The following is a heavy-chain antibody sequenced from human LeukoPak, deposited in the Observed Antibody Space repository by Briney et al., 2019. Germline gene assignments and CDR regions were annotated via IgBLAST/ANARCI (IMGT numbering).Heavy chain of an antibody. CDR1: GFTFSSYS. V-gene: IGHV3-21*01. CDR2: ISSSSSYI. Sequence: GXLRLSCAASGFTFSSYSMNWVRQAPGKGLEWVSSISSSSSYIYYADSVKGRSTISRDNAKNSLYLQMNSLRAEDTAVYYCARDNWMYTRGDYWGQGTLVTVSS. J-gene: IGHJ4*02. CDR3: ARDNWMYTRGDY. D-gene: IGHD1-20*01.